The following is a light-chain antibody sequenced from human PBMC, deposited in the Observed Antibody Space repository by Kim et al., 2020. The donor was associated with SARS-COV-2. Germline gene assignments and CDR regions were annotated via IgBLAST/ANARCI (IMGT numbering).Light chain of an antibody. CDR1: SNDVDAKKN. J-gene: IGLJ3*02. CDR3: SSFTSTSTWV. CDR2: GVR. V-gene: IGLV2-14*03. Sequence: GQSITISCTGTSNDVDAKKNVSWYQQHPGKAPKLTLFGVRERPSGVSDRLSGSKSGNTASLTISGLQPEDEADYYCSSFTSTSTWVFGGGTKLTVL.